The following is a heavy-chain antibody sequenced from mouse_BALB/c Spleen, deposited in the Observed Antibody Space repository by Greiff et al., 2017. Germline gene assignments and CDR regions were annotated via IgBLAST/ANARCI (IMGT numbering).Heavy chain of an antibody. CDR1: GDSITSGY. CDR2: ISYSGST. V-gene: IGHV3-8*02. Sequence: EVKLMESGPSLVKPSQTLSLTCSVTGDSITSGYWNWIRKFPGNKLEYMGYISYSGSTYYNPSLKSRISITRDTSKNQYYLQLNSVTTEDTATYYCAGITTVVATNAMDYWGQGTSVTVSS. J-gene: IGHJ4*01. CDR3: AGITTVVATNAMDY. D-gene: IGHD1-1*01.